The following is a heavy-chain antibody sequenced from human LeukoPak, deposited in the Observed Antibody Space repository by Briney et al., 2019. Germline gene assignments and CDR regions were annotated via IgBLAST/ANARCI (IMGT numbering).Heavy chain of an antibody. Sequence: SGTLSLTCAVSGGSISSSNWWSWVRQPPGKGLEWIGEIYHSGSTNYNPSLKSRVTISVDTSKNQFSLKLSSVTAADTAVYYCARAVTYSYGYYFDYWGQGTLVTVSS. CDR1: GGSISSSNW. J-gene: IGHJ4*02. CDR3: ARAVTYSYGYYFDY. D-gene: IGHD5-18*01. V-gene: IGHV4-4*02. CDR2: IYHSGST.